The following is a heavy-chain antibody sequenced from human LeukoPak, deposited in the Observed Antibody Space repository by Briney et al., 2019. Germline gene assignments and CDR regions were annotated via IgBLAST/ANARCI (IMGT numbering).Heavy chain of an antibody. CDR3: VRALGAPHDD. J-gene: IGHJ4*02. CDR2: ITSDGRTT. CDR1: GFTFSIHW. Sequence: GGSLRLSCAASGFTFSIHWMRWVRQAPGKGLVWVSRITSDGRTTDYADSVKGRFTVSRDNAKNTLFLQMNSLTAEDTAVYYCVRALGAPHDDWGLGTLVTVS. V-gene: IGHV3-74*01. D-gene: IGHD3-16*01.